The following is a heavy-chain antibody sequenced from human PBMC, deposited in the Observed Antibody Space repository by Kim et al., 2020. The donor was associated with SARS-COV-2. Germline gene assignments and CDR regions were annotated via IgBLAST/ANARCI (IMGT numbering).Heavy chain of an antibody. D-gene: IGHD3-10*01. Sequence: SETLSLTCAVYGGSFSGYYWSWIRQPPGKGLEWIGEINHSGSTNYNPSLKSRVTISVDTSKNQFSLKLSSVTAADTAVYYCARGDLWFGFDYWGQGTLVTVSS. V-gene: IGHV4-34*01. CDR3: ARGDLWFGFDY. CDR1: GGSFSGYY. J-gene: IGHJ4*02. CDR2: INHSGST.